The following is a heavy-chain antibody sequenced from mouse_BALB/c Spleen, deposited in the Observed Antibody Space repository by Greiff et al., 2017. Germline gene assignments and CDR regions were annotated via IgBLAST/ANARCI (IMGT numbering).Heavy chain of an antibody. CDR2: IDPANGNT. V-gene: IGHV14-3*02. CDR3: AILITTVVATPFDY. J-gene: IGHJ2*01. Sequence: VQLQQSGAELVKPGASVKLSCTASGFNIKDTYMHWVKQRPEQGLEWIGRIDPANGNTKYDPKFQGKATITADTSSNTAYLQLSSLTSEDTAVYYCAILITTVVATPFDYWGQGTTLTVSS. D-gene: IGHD1-1*01. CDR1: GFNIKDTY.